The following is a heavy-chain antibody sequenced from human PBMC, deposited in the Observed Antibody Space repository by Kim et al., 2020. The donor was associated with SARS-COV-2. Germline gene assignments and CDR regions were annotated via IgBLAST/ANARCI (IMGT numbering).Heavy chain of an antibody. J-gene: IGHJ4*02. V-gene: IGHV3-21*01. Sequence: ANSVKGRFTISRDNAKNSLYLQMNTLRAEDTALYYCARVRGGLERQASLDYWGQGTLVTVSS. CDR3: ARVRGGLERQASLDY. D-gene: IGHD1-1*01.